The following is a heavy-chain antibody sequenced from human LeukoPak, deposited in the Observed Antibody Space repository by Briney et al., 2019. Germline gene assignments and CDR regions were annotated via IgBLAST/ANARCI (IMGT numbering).Heavy chain of an antibody. D-gene: IGHD3-10*01. CDR1: GFTFSDYY. CDR2: ISSSGSTI. Sequence: GGSLRLSCAASGFTFSDYYMSWIRQAPGKGLEWVSYISSSGSTIYYADSVKSRFTISRDNAKNSLYLQMNSLRAEDTAVYYCAGSSTTILRGVIGYWGQGTLVTVSS. J-gene: IGHJ4*02. V-gene: IGHV3-11*04. CDR3: AGSSTTILRGVIGY.